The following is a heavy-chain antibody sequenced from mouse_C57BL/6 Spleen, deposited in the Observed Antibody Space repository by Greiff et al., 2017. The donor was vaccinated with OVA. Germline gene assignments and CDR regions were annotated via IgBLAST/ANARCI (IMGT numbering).Heavy chain of an antibody. V-gene: IGHV1-50*01. CDR1: GYTFTSYW. CDR2: IDPSDSYT. D-gene: IGHD2-1*01. J-gene: IGHJ2*01. Sequence: VQLQQSGAELVKPGASVKLSCKASGYTFTSYWMQWVKQRPGQGLEWIGEIDPSDSYTNYNQKFKGKATLTVDTSSSTAYMQLSSLTSEDSAVCYCARADYGNYADYWGQGTTLTVSS. CDR3: ARADYGNYADY.